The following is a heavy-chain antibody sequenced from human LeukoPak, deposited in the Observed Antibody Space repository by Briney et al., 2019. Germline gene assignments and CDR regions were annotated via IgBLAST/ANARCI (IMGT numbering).Heavy chain of an antibody. J-gene: IGHJ6*02. CDR3: ARALEWLPNYYYYGMDV. CDR1: GYTFTSYY. D-gene: IGHD3-3*01. V-gene: IGHV1-46*01. Sequence: ASVKVSCKASGYTFTSYYMHWVRQAPGQGLEWMGIINPSGGSTSYAQKFQGRVTMTRDTSTSTVYMELSSLRSEDTAVYYCARALEWLPNYYYYGMDVWGQGTTDTVSS. CDR2: INPSGGST.